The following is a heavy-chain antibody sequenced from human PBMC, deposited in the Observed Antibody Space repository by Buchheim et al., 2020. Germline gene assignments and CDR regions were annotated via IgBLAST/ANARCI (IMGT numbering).Heavy chain of an antibody. CDR2: IHHSGST. V-gene: IGHV4-4*02. CDR1: GDSISSNYW. D-gene: IGHD2-2*01. CDR3: ASVLGGCSSTSCYLLH. J-gene: IGHJ4*02. Sequence: QVQLQESGPGLVKPSETLSLTCAVSGDSISSNYWWTWVRQPPGKGLEWIGEIHHSGSTYPNPSLKSRVAISLDKSKNEFSLKLTSVTAADTAIYYCASVLGGCSSTSCYLLHWGQGTL.